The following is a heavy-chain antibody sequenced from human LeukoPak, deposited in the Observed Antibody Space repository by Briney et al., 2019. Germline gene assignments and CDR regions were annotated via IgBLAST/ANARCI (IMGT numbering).Heavy chain of an antibody. Sequence: GGSLRLSCAASGFTFSSYSMNWVRQAPGKGLEWVSAISGSGGSTYYADSVKGRFTISRDNSKNTLYLQMNSLRAEDTAVYYCAKDTHGAFYGDYTFDYWGQGTLVTVSS. CDR1: GFTFSSYS. D-gene: IGHD4-17*01. CDR3: AKDTHGAFYGDYTFDY. CDR2: ISGSGGST. J-gene: IGHJ4*02. V-gene: IGHV3-23*01.